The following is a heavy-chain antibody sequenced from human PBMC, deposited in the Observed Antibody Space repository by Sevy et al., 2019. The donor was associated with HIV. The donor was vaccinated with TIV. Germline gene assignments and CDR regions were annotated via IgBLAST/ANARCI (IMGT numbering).Heavy chain of an antibody. Sequence: ASVKVSCKVSGYTLTELSIHWVRQAPGKGLEWMGGFDPGSGATVYAQKFQGSVTMTEDTSTDTGYMELSSLTSDDTAVYYCATVGLRYFSGASSYQGDWFDPWGQGTLVTVSS. D-gene: IGHD2-15*01. J-gene: IGHJ5*02. V-gene: IGHV1-24*01. CDR1: GYTLTELS. CDR2: FDPGSGAT. CDR3: ATVGLRYFSGASSYQGDWFDP.